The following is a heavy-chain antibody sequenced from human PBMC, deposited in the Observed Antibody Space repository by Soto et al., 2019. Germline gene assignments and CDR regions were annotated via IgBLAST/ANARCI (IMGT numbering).Heavy chain of an antibody. CDR3: ATGGGSTKVDY. Sequence: QVQLQESGPGLVKPSQTLSLTCTVSGGSITSSGYYWSWIRQHPGEGLVWIGFTSNSGSTSYNPSLKSRVTISVDTSSNPFSLNLKSVTAADTAVYYCATGGGSTKVDYWGQGTLVTVSP. CDR1: GGSITSSGYY. D-gene: IGHD2-2*01. CDR2: TSNSGST. V-gene: IGHV4-31*03. J-gene: IGHJ4*02.